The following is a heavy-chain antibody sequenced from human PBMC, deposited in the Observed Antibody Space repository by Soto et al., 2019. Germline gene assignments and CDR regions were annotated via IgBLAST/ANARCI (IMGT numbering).Heavy chain of an antibody. J-gene: IGHJ6*02. CDR2: IDPSDSYT. CDR3: ARDDIWKANRHGMDV. CDR1: VESTNSYG. D-gene: IGHD3-3*01. Sequence: LREPLNLSLEVSVESTNSYGVNCVRQKQAKGLEWMGRIDPSDSYTDQSPSFQGHVTVSADKSISTAYLQWSSLKASDTAIYYCARDDIWKANRHGMDVWGQGTKVT. V-gene: IGHV5-10-1*01.